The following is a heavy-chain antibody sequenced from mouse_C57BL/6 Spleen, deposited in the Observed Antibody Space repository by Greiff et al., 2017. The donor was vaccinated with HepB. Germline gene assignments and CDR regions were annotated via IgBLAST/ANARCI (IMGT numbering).Heavy chain of an antibody. CDR2: ISSGGSYT. J-gene: IGHJ4*01. CDR3: ARQVTTVVADAMDY. D-gene: IGHD1-1*01. V-gene: IGHV5-6*02. CDR1: GFTFSSYG. Sequence: EVMLVESGGDLVKPGGSLKLSCAASGFTFSSYGMSWVRQTPDKRLEWVATISSGGSYTYYPDSVKGRFTISRDNAKNTLYLQMSRLKSEDTAMYYCARQVTTVVADAMDYWGQGTSVTVSS.